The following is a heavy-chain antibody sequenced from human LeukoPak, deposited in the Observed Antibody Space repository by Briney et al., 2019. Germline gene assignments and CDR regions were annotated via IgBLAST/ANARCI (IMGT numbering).Heavy chain of an antibody. CDR2: IYPGDSDT. CDR3: ARHWPILNPDY. D-gene: IGHD3-3*01. V-gene: IGHV5-51*01. J-gene: IGHJ4*02. Sequence: GESLKISCEVSGHRFTNHWIGWVRQMPGKGLEWMGIIYPGDSDTRYSPSFQGQVTISADKSISTAYLQWSSLKASDTAMYYCARHWPILNPDYWGQGTLVTVSS. CDR1: GHRFTNHW.